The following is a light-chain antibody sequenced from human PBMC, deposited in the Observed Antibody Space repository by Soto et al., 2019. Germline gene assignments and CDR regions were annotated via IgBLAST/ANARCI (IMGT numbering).Light chain of an antibody. J-gene: IGLJ2*01. CDR2: VGTGGIVG. CDR1: SGYSNYK. CDR3: VADHGSGSNVVV. Sequence: QLVLTQPPSASASLGASVTLTCTLSSGYSNYKVDWYQQRPGKGPRFVMRVGTGGIVGSKGDGIPDRFSVLGSGLNRYLTIKNIQEEDESHYHCVADHGSGSNVVVFGGGTKLTVL. V-gene: IGLV9-49*01.